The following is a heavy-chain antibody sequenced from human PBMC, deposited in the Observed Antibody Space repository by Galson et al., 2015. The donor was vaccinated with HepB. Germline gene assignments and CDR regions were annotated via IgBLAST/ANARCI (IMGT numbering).Heavy chain of an antibody. CDR3: ARENDRSGFYPTDC. V-gene: IGHV3-7*03. D-gene: IGHD3-22*01. Sequence: SLRLSCASSGFTFSNHWMSWVRQAPGKRPEWVANLNQYGSVMYYVDSVKGRFTISRDNAKNSLYQQMNSLRAEDTAVYFCARENDRSGFYPTDCWGQGTLVTVSS. CDR2: LNQYGSVM. CDR1: GFTFSNHW. J-gene: IGHJ4*02.